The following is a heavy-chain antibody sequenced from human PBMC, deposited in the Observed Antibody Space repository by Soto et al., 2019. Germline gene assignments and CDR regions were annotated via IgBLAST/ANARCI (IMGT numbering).Heavy chain of an antibody. D-gene: IGHD5-18*01. CDR3: ARDDLFSDTALNGMDV. Sequence: PGGSLRLSCAASGFTFSSYGMHWVRQAPGKGLEWVAVIWYDGSNKYYADSVKGRFTISRDNSKNTLYLQMNSLRAEDTAVYYCARDDLFSDTALNGMDVWGQGTTVTVSS. V-gene: IGHV3-33*01. CDR1: GFTFSSYG. CDR2: IWYDGSNK. J-gene: IGHJ6*02.